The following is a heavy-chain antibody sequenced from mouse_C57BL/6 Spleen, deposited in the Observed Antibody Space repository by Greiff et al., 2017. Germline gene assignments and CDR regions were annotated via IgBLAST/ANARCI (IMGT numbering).Heavy chain of an antibody. CDR2: INPYNGGT. V-gene: IGHV1-22*01. CDR3: AKRCDYSFDY. Sequence: VQLQQSGPALVKPGASVTMSCKASGYTFTDYNMPWVKQSPGQSLEWIGYINPYNGGTSYNQKFKGEATLTVNKSSSTAYMGLRSLTSEDSSDYYGAKRCDYSFDYWGQGTTLTVSS. D-gene: IGHD1-1*01. J-gene: IGHJ2*01. CDR1: GYTFTDYN.